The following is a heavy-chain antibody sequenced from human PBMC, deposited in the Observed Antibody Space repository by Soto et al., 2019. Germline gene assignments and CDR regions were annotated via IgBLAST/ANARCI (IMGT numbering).Heavy chain of an antibody. Sequence: PGGSLRLSCVPSGFTFSNFWMHWIRQAPGKGLVWVSRINSDGSTTSHADSVKGRFTISRDNAKNTLYLQMNSLRAEDTAVYYCARLPGYSTGWTPFDFWGQGT. D-gene: IGHD6-19*01. J-gene: IGHJ4*02. CDR1: GFTFSNFW. V-gene: IGHV3-74*01. CDR2: INSDGSTT. CDR3: ARLPGYSTGWTPFDF.